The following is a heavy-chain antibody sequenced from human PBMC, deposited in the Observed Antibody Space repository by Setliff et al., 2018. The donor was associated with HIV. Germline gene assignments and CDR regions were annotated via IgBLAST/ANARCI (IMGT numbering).Heavy chain of an antibody. CDR1: GGTFSSFA. D-gene: IGHD4-17*01. J-gene: IGHJ2*01. V-gene: IGHV1-3*01. CDR3: ANSVTDASYWYFIH. Sequence: ASVKVSCKASGGTFSSFAISWVRQAPGQRLEWMGWINAGNGDTKSSQKFQGRVTFSRDTSASTAYMELSSLRSEDTAVYYCANSVTDASYWYFIHWGRGSPVTVSS. CDR2: INAGNGDT.